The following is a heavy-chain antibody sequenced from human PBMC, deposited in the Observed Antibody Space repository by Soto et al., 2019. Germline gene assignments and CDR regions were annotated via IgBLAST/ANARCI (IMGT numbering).Heavy chain of an antibody. Sequence: GGSLRLSCAASGFTFSSYGMHWVRQAPGKGLEWVAVISYDGSNKHYADSVKGRFTISRDNSKNTLYLQMNSLRAEDTAVYYCAKDQGYCSSTSCSLFDYWGQGTLVTVSS. V-gene: IGHV3-30*18. J-gene: IGHJ4*02. CDR2: ISYDGSNK. D-gene: IGHD2-2*01. CDR3: AKDQGYCSSTSCSLFDY. CDR1: GFTFSSYG.